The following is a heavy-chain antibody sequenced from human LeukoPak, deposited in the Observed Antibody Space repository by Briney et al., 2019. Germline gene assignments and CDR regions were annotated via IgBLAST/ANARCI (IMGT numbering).Heavy chain of an antibody. Sequence: SETLSLTCTVSGGSISSYYWSWIRQPPGKGLEWIGYIYYSGSTNYNPSLKSRVTISVDTSKNQFSLKLSSVTAADTAVHYCAREDSSGYYAYWGQGTLVTVSS. CDR1: GGSISSYY. D-gene: IGHD3-22*01. J-gene: IGHJ4*02. CDR3: AREDSSGYYAY. CDR2: IYYSGST. V-gene: IGHV4-59*01.